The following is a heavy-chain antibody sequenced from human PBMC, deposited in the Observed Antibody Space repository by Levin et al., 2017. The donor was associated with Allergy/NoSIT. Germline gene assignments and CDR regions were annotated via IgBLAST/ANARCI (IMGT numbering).Heavy chain of an antibody. CDR2: INQDGSQK. Sequence: GGSLRLSCEASGFIFSSYWVSWVRQAPGKGLEWVANINQDGSQKYYADSVRGRFSISRDNAKNSLYLQMNSLRAEDTAVYYCARGAAVAGTREYYFDYWGQGTLVTVSS. CDR1: GFIFSSYW. V-gene: IGHV3-7*03. D-gene: IGHD6-19*01. J-gene: IGHJ4*02. CDR3: ARGAAVAGTREYYFDY.